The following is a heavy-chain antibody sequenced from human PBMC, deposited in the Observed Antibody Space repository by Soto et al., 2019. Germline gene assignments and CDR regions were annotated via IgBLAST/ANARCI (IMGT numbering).Heavy chain of an antibody. D-gene: IGHD3-16*01. J-gene: IGHJ4*02. CDR2: MSGSTGTT. CDR1: GFSFSNYG. CDR3: AIGTFGRGWES. Sequence: GGSLRLSCAASGFSFSNYGLSWVRQAPGKGLEWVSGMSGSTGTTDYADSVKGRFTISRDNLKNTLYVQMNSLRGEDTAVYYCAIGTFGRGWESWGQGTLVTVSS. V-gene: IGHV3-23*01.